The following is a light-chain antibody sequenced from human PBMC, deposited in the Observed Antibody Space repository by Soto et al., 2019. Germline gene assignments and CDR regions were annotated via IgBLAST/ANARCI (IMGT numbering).Light chain of an antibody. CDR2: GAS. J-gene: IGKJ3*01. CDR3: QQYGSSPMVT. Sequence: EIVLTQSPGTLSLSPGERATLSCRASQSVSSSYLAWYQQKPGQAPRLLIYGASSRATGIPDRLSGSGSGTDFTLTISRLEPEDFAVYYCQQYGSSPMVTFGPGTKVD. V-gene: IGKV3-20*01. CDR1: QSVSSSY.